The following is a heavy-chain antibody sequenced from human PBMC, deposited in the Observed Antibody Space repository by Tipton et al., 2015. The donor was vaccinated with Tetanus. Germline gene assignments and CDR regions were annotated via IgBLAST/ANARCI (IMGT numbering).Heavy chain of an antibody. Sequence: LRLSCAVYGGSFSLYSWTWIRQPPGKGLEWIGEINHDGRTTYPSSLKSRVTISGDTSTNQFSLKLSSVTAADTAVYYCARQKRGYSYGAFDYWGQGTLVTVSS. D-gene: IGHD5-18*01. CDR2: INHDGRT. CDR3: ARQKRGYSYGAFDY. V-gene: IGHV4-34*01. J-gene: IGHJ4*02. CDR1: GGSFSLYS.